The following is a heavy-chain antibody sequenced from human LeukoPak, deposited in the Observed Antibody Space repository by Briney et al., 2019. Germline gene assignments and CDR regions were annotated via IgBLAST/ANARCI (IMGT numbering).Heavy chain of an antibody. D-gene: IGHD3-9*01. J-gene: IGHJ6*02. V-gene: IGHV1-8*01. Sequence: GASVKVSCKASGYTFTSYDINWVRQATGQGLERMGWMNPNSGNTGYAQKFQGRVTMTRNTSISTAYMELSSLRSEDTAVYYCARGEADDILTSYYYYGMDVWGQGTTVTVSS. CDR3: ARGEADDILTSYYYYGMDV. CDR1: GYTFTSYD. CDR2: MNPNSGNT.